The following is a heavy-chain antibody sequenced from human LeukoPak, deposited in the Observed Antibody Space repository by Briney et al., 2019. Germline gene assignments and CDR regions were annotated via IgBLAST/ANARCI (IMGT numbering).Heavy chain of an antibody. CDR1: GGSITSGDFS. CDR3: ARGPRGYYDATGSARYFDY. Sequence: SETLSLTCAVSGGSITSGDFSWSWIRQPPGEGLGWIGYIYLNGKTSYNPSLKSRVTISGDRSKNHFSLKLHSVTAADTAIYYCARGPRGYYDATGSARYFDYWGRGTLVTVSS. CDR2: IYLNGKT. V-gene: IGHV4-30-2*01. J-gene: IGHJ4*02. D-gene: IGHD3-22*01.